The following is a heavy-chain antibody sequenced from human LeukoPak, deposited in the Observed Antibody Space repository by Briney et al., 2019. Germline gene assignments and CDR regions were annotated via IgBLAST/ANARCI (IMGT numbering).Heavy chain of an antibody. J-gene: IGHJ4*02. CDR2: IWYDGSNK. Sequence: GGSLRLSCAASGFTFSSYGMHWVRQAPGKGLEWVAVIWYDGSNKYYADSVEGRFTISRDNSKNTLYLQMNSLRAEDTAVYYCAKDWATLDYWGQGILVTVSS. V-gene: IGHV3-30*02. D-gene: IGHD5-12*01. CDR1: GFTFSSYG. CDR3: AKDWATLDY.